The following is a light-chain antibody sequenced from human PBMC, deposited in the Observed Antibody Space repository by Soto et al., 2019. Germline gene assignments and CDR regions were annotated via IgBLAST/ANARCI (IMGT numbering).Light chain of an antibody. J-gene: IGKJ3*01. V-gene: IGKV3-20*01. Sequence: EIVLTQSPGTLSLSPGERATLHCRASRSISSSSLTWYQQKPGQAPRLLIYGASNRAPGIPDRFSGSGSGTDFTLTINRLEPEDFAVYYCQQHGNSPFTFGPGTKVDIK. CDR1: RSISSSS. CDR3: QQHGNSPFT. CDR2: GAS.